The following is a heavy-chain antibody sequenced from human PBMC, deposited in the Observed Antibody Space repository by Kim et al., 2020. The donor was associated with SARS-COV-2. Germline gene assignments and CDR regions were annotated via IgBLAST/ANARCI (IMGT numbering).Heavy chain of an antibody. CDR3: SKAPAVNMIPLAAY. D-gene: IGHD3-22*01. CDR2: ILAGGGT. Sequence: GGSLRLSCAASGFTFSSHAMNWVRQAPGKGLEWISVILAGGGTYYSDSVRGRFTVSRDNSKSTLYLQMDSLRAEDAAVYYCSKAPAVNMIPLAAYWGRG. CDR1: GFTFSSHA. J-gene: IGHJ1*01. V-gene: IGHV3-23*01.